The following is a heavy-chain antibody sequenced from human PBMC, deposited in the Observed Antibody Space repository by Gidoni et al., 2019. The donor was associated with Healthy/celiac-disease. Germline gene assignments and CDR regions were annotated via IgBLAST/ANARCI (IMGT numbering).Heavy chain of an antibody. CDR3: ASGYSYGYGGLNYYYGMDV. CDR2: INHSGST. J-gene: IGHJ6*02. CDR1: GGSFSGYY. D-gene: IGHD5-18*01. Sequence: QVQLQQWGAGLLKPSETLSLTCAVYGGSFSGYYWSWIRQPPGKGLEWIGEINHSGSTNYNPSLKSRVTISVDTSKNQFSLKLSSVTAADTAVYYCASGYSYGYGGLNYYYGMDVWGQGTTVTVSS. V-gene: IGHV4-34*01.